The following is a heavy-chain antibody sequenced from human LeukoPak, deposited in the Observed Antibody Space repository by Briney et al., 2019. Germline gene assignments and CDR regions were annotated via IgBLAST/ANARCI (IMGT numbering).Heavy chain of an antibody. Sequence: GGSLRLSCAASKFTFSNYGMHWVRQAPGKGLEWVAVISSDGSNKYYADSVKGRFTISRDNSKNTLYLQMNSLRAEDTAVYYCAKDLGRYRNNYFDYWGQGTLVTVSS. V-gene: IGHV3-30*18. CDR3: AKDLGRYRNNYFDY. CDR1: KFTFSNYG. J-gene: IGHJ4*02. D-gene: IGHD1-26*01. CDR2: ISSDGSNK.